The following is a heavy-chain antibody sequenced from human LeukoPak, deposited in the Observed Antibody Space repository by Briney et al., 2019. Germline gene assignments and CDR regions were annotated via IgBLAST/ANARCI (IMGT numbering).Heavy chain of an antibody. CDR1: GGSVSSGSYY. Sequence: SSETLSLTCTVSGGSVSSGSYYWSWIRQPPGKGLEWIGYIYYSGSTNYNPSLKSRVTISVDTSKNQFSLKLSSVTAADTAVYYCARETDSSSWFPDLYYYYGMDVWGQGTTVTVSS. CDR3: ARETDSSSWFPDLYYYYGMDV. V-gene: IGHV4-61*01. D-gene: IGHD6-13*01. CDR2: IYYSGST. J-gene: IGHJ6*02.